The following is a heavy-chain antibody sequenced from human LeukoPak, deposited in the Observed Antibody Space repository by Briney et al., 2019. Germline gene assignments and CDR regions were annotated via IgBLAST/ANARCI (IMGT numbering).Heavy chain of an antibody. CDR2: IYHTGSN. CDR3: ARAGWIITSGIDY. Sequence: PSETLSLTCGVSGYSISRGHYWAWIRQPPGKGLEWIGTIYHTGSNYYTPSLGSRVTISVDTSKNEFSLNLNSVTAADTAVYYCARAGWIITSGIDYWGQGALVTVSS. D-gene: IGHD3-10*01. V-gene: IGHV4-38-2*01. J-gene: IGHJ4*02. CDR1: GYSISRGHY.